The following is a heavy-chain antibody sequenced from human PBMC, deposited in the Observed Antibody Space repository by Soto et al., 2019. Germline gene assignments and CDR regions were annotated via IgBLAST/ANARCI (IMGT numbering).Heavy chain of an antibody. J-gene: IGHJ6*02. CDR1: GYTFTSYD. Sequence: QVQLVQAGAEVKKPGASVKVSCKASGYTFTSYDINWVRQATGQGREWMGWMNANSGNTGYAQKFQGRATMTRNTSISTAYMELSSLRSEDTAVYYCARDHSSGWYGPSYYYGMDVWGQGTTVTVSS. V-gene: IGHV1-8*01. D-gene: IGHD6-19*01. CDR3: ARDHSSGWYGPSYYYGMDV. CDR2: MNANSGNT.